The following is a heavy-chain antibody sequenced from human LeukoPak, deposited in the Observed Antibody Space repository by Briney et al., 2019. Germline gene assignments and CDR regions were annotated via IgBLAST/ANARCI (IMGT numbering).Heavy chain of an antibody. V-gene: IGHV3-20*04. CDR1: GFTFDDYG. D-gene: IGHD3-10*01. CDR2: INWSGGNS. CDR3: ASNYGSGSYYNGIDY. Sequence: GGSLRLPCAASGFTFDDYGMSWVRQAPGKGLEWVSGINWSGGNSGYADSAKGRFTISRDNAKNSLYLQMNSLRGEDTALYYCASNYGSGSYYNGIDYWGQGTLVTVSS. J-gene: IGHJ4*02.